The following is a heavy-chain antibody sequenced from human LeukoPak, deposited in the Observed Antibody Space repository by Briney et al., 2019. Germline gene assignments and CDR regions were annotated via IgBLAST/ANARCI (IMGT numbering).Heavy chain of an antibody. CDR3: ASDILTGPIQLSFDY. D-gene: IGHD3-9*01. V-gene: IGHV1-18*01. CDR2: ITAYNGNT. Sequence: GASVTVSCKASGYTFTSYVISWVRQAPGQGLEWMGWITAYNGNTNYVQKLQGRVTMTTDTSTSTAYMELRSLRSDDTAVYYCASDILTGPIQLSFDYWGQGTLVTVSS. CDR1: GYTFTSYV. J-gene: IGHJ4*02.